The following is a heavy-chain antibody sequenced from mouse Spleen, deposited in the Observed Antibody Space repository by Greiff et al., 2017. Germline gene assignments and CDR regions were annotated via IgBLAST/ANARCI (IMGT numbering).Heavy chain of an antibody. D-gene: IGHD1-1*01. CDR1: GYSITSGYY. J-gene: IGHJ1*01. Sequence: VQLQQSGPGLVKPSQSLSLTCSVTGYSITSGYYWNWIRQFPGNKLEWMGYISYDGSNNYNPSLKNRISITRDTSKNQFFLKLNSVTTEDTATXYCARVGFSTDWYFDVWGAGTTVTVSS. CDR2: ISYDGSN. V-gene: IGHV3-6*01. CDR3: ARVGFSTDWYFDV.